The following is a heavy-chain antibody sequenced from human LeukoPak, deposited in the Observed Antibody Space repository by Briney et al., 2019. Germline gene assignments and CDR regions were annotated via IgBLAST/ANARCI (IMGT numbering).Heavy chain of an antibody. Sequence: GGSPRLSCEASGFTFSSHWMRWARQAPGKGLEWVADIKRDGSEKNYMDSVKGRFSISRDNAKNSVYLQMNSLRDDDTAVYYCARDNRWSSDYWGQGSLVTVSS. J-gene: IGHJ4*02. CDR2: IKRDGSEK. D-gene: IGHD6-13*01. CDR3: ARDNRWSSDY. CDR1: GFTFSSHW. V-gene: IGHV3-7*01.